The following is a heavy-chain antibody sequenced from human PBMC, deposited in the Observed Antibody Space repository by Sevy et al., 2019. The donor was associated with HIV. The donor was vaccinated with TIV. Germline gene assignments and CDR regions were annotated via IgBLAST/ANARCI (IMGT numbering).Heavy chain of an antibody. Sequence: SETLSLTCAVYGGSFTDYFWTWIRQPPGKGLEWIGDINHSGNTNYSPSLKSRVTISVDTTNNQFSLRLSSLTAADTEMYYCARLCYPYFYENEDFWGQGTMVTVSS. CDR2: INHSGNT. CDR1: GGSFTDYF. CDR3: ARLCYPYFYENEDF. V-gene: IGHV4-34*01. D-gene: IGHD2-15*01. J-gene: IGHJ3*01.